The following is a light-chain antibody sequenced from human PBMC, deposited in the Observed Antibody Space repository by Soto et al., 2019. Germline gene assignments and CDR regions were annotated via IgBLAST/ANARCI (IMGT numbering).Light chain of an antibody. CDR3: ISYTSSSTWV. CDR2: EVS. J-gene: IGLJ3*02. CDR1: RSDVGGYNY. V-gene: IGLV2-14*01. Sequence: QSALTQPASVSGSSGKSITISCTGTRSDVGGYNYVSWYQQHPGKAPKLMIYEVSNRPSGVSDRFSGSRSGNTASLTISGLQAEDESDYYCISYTSSSTWVFGGGTKLTVL.